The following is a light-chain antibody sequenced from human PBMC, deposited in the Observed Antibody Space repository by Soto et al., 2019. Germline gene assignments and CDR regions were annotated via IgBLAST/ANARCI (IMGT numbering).Light chain of an antibody. Sequence: QSALTQPASVSGSPGQSITISCTATSSDVGGYNSVSWYQQHPGKAPKLMIYEGSKRPSGVSNRFSGSKSGNTASLTISGLQPEDEADYYCRSYTTSSTLFGGGTKLTVL. CDR3: RSYTTSSTL. J-gene: IGLJ2*01. CDR2: EGS. CDR1: SSDVGGYNS. V-gene: IGLV2-14*01.